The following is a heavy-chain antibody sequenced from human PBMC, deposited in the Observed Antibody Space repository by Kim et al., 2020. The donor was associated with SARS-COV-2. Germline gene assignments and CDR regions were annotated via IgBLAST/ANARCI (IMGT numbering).Heavy chain of an antibody. Sequence: SETLSLTCTVSGGSISSGGYYWSWIRHHPGKGLEWIGYIYYSGSTYYNPSFKSRVTISVDMSKNQFSLKLSSVTAADTAVYHCARLTFWFDPWGQGTLVTVSS. CDR2: IYYSGST. CDR1: GGSISSGGYY. V-gene: IGHV4-31*03. CDR3: ARLTFWFDP. D-gene: IGHD3-16*01. J-gene: IGHJ5*02.